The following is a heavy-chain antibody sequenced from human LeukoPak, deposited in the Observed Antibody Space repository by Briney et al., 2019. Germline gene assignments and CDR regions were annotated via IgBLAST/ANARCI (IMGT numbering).Heavy chain of an antibody. Sequence: PGGSLRLSCAASGFTFSRYSMNWVRQAPGKGLEWVSSISISSNYIYYADSVKGRFTISRDNAKNSLYLQMNSLRAEDTAVYYCARVWYSGSYPVNYWGQGTLVTVSS. J-gene: IGHJ4*02. V-gene: IGHV3-21*01. CDR2: ISISSNYI. CDR3: ARVWYSGSYPVNY. CDR1: GFTFSRYS. D-gene: IGHD1-26*01.